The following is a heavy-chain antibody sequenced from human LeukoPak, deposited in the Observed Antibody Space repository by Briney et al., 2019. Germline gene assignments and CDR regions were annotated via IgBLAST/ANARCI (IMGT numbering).Heavy chain of an antibody. J-gene: IGHJ4*02. CDR1: GYKFTDDY. CDR2: INPDSGFT. V-gene: IGHV1-2*02. D-gene: IGHD3-16*01. Sequence: ASVKVSCKASGYKFTDDYMRWGRHAPGGGLEFMGWINPDSGFTNYAQKSKGRVTMTRDTSSSTAYLEVRSLTSDDTAVYYCAPTAEAYTSWWKVWGQGTLVTVSS. CDR3: APTAEAYTSWWKV.